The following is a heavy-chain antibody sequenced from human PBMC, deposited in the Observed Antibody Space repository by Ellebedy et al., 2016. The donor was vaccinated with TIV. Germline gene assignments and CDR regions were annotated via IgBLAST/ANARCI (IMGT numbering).Heavy chain of an antibody. CDR2: IKPDGSDI. D-gene: IGHD6-13*01. Sequence: GGSLRLSCAASGFSFGSYWMLWVRQPPGKGLEWVSRIKPDGSDITYADSVKGRFTISRDNAKNTQYLQMNSLRADDTAIYYCVRGGLPAAGDYWGQGTLVTVSS. V-gene: IGHV3-74*03. CDR3: VRGGLPAAGDY. CDR1: GFSFGSYW. J-gene: IGHJ4*02.